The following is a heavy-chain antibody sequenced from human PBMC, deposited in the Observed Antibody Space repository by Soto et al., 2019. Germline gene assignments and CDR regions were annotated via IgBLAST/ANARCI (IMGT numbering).Heavy chain of an antibody. J-gene: IGHJ6*02. CDR2: ISHSGST. V-gene: IGHV4-30-4*01. D-gene: IGHD2-2*01. Sequence: KTSETLSLTCTVSGDSFSNDDYYWTWIRQPPGKGLEWIGHISHSGSTFSNPSLRSRIAVSVDMPKKQFSLKVRSVTAADTAVYYCARGSTIYALDVWGQGTTVTVS. CDR3: ARGSTIYALDV. CDR1: GDSFSNDDYY.